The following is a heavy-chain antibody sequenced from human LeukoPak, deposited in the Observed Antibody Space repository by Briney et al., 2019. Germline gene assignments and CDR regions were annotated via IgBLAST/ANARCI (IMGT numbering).Heavy chain of an antibody. CDR3: AKEGANNDAFDI. D-gene: IGHD2-8*01. CDR2: ISSSSSHI. V-gene: IGHV3-21*04. CDR1: GFTFSSYS. J-gene: IGHJ3*02. Sequence: GGSLRLSCAASGFTFSSYSMNWVRQAPGKGLEWVSSISSSSSHIYYADSVKGRFTISRDNAKNSLYLQMNSLRAEDTAVYYCAKEGANNDAFDIWGQGTMVTVSS.